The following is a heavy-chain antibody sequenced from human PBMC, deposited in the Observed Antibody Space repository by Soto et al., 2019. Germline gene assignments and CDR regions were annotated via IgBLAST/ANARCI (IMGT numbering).Heavy chain of an antibody. CDR1: GFTFSSYW. D-gene: IGHD5-12*01. CDR2: IKQDGSEK. CDR3: AREALRGYSASHGTDY. V-gene: IGHV3-7*01. Sequence: GGSLRLSCAASGFTFSSYWMSWVRQAPGKGLEWVANIKQDGSEKYYVDSVKGRFTISRDNAKNSLYLQMNSLRAEDTAVYYCAREALRGYSASHGTDYWGQGTLVPVSS. J-gene: IGHJ4*02.